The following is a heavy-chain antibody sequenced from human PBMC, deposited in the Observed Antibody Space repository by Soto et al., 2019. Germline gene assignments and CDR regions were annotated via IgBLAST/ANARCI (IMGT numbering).Heavy chain of an antibody. CDR3: ARVRIVVVTTYPGDYYGMDV. J-gene: IGHJ6*02. Sequence: GGSLRLSCAASGFTFSSYEMNWVRQAPGKGLEWVSYISSSGSTIYYADSVRGRFTISRDNAKNSLYLQMNGLRAEDTAVYYCARVRIVVVTTYPGDYYGMDVWGQGTTVTVSS. D-gene: IGHD2-21*02. CDR2: ISSSGSTI. V-gene: IGHV3-48*03. CDR1: GFTFSSYE.